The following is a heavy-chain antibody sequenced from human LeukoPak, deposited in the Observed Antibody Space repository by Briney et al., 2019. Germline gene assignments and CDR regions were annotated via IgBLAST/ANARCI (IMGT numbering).Heavy chain of an antibody. Sequence: PSETLSLTCTVPGRSISSGNYYWGSFRQPAGKGLEWSGRIYTSGSTNYKHSLKSRVTISVDTSKNQFSLRLSSVTAADTAVYYCARDGGVPAAMGYYYYYGMDVWGQGTTVTVSS. CDR1: GRSISSGNYY. CDR3: ARDGGVPAAMGYYYYYGMDV. J-gene: IGHJ6*02. D-gene: IGHD2-2*01. CDR2: IYTSGST. V-gene: IGHV4-61*02.